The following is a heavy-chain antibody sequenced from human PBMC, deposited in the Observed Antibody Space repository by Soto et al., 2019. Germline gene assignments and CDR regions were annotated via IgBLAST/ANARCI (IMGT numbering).Heavy chain of an antibody. J-gene: IGHJ3*02. CDR2: IIPIFGTA. CDR1: GGTFSSYA. CDR3: ARESSVAEAWVHAFDI. Sequence: GASVKVSCKASGGTFSSYAISWVRQAPGQGLEWMGGIIPIFGTANYAHKLQGRVTITADESTSTAYMELSSLRSEDTAVYYCARESSVAEAWVHAFDIWGQGTMVTVS. V-gene: IGHV1-69*13. D-gene: IGHD6-19*01.